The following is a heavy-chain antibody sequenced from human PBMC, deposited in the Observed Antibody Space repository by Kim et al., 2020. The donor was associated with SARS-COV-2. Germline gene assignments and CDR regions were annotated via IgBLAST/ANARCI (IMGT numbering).Heavy chain of an antibody. D-gene: IGHD2-21*02. V-gene: IGHV3-21*01. Sequence: GGSLRLSCAASGFTFSSYSMNWVRQAPGKGLEWVSSISSSSSYIYYADSVKGRFTISRDNAKNSLYLQMNSLRAEDTAVYYCARDLDPCGGDCYSAFDIWGQGTMVTVSS. CDR3: ARDLDPCGGDCYSAFDI. CDR1: GFTFSSYS. J-gene: IGHJ3*02. CDR2: ISSSSSYI.